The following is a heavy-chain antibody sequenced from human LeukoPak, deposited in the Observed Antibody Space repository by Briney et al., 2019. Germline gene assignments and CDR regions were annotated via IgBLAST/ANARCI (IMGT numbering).Heavy chain of an antibody. J-gene: IGHJ4*02. V-gene: IGHV1-2*02. CDR2: INPNSGGT. CDR1: GYTFTSYD. D-gene: IGHD1-26*01. CDR3: ARVVGNHIDY. Sequence: ASVKVSCKASGYTFTSYDINWVRQATGQGLEWMGWINPNSGGTNYAQKFQGRVTMTRDTSISTAYMELSRLRSDDTAVYYCARVVGNHIDYWGQGTLVTVSS.